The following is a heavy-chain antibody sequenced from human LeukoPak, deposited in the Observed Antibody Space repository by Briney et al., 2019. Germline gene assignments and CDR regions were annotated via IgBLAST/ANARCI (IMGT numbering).Heavy chain of an antibody. CDR2: ISGSGGST. J-gene: IGHJ4*02. CDR1: GFTFSSYG. Sequence: GGSLRLSCAASGFTFSSYGMSWVRQAPGEGLEWVSAISGSGGSTYYADSVKGRFTISRDNSKNTLYLQMNSLRAEDTAVYYCAKDSQGDSMTTLDYWGQGTLVTVSS. D-gene: IGHD4-11*01. V-gene: IGHV3-23*01. CDR3: AKDSQGDSMTTLDY.